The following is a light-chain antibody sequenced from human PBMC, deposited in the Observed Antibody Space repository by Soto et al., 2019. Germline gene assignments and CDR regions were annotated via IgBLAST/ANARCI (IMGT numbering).Light chain of an antibody. Sequence: QSVLTQPPSASGTPGQRVTISCSGSSSNIGTNTVIWYQQLPGAAPKLIIYSDNQRPSGVPDRFSGSKSGTSASLAISGLQSEDEADYYCAAWDVSLVVFGGGTKVTVL. CDR1: SSNIGTNT. V-gene: IGLV1-44*01. CDR2: SDN. CDR3: AAWDVSLVV. J-gene: IGLJ2*01.